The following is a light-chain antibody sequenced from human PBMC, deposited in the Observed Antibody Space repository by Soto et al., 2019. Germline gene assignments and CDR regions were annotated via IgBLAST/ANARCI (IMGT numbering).Light chain of an antibody. CDR3: QHFNIWPYT. CDR1: QSVSSN. Sequence: EIVMTQSPVTLSVSPGERVTLSCRASQSVSSNLAWYQQKPGQAPRLLIYDASTRATGIPARFSGSGSGTEFTLTISSLQSEDFAIYYCQHFNIWPYTFGQGTKVDIK. CDR2: DAS. J-gene: IGKJ2*01. V-gene: IGKV3-15*01.